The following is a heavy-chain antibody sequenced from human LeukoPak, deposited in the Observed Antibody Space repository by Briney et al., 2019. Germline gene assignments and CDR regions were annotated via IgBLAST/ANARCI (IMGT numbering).Heavy chain of an antibody. Sequence: SETLSLTCTVSGDSISNYYWSWLRQPPGKGLEWIGYIYYSGTTNYNPSLKSRLTISVDTSKNQFSLKLSSVTAADTAVYYCAREVPGLDSRFDYWGQGTLVTVSS. J-gene: IGHJ4*02. V-gene: IGHV4-59*01. CDR2: IYYSGTT. CDR3: AREVPGLDSRFDY. D-gene: IGHD3-9*01. CDR1: GDSISNYY.